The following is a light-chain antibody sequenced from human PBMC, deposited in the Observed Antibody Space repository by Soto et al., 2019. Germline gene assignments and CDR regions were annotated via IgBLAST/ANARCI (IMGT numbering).Light chain of an antibody. V-gene: IGKV1-5*03. CDR2: KAS. J-gene: IGKJ1*01. CDR1: ESISTW. CDR3: QQYHVYSGT. Sequence: DIQMTQSPSTLSASVGDRVTFTCRASESISTWLAWYQQQPGKAPKLLMYKASSLQRGVPSRFSGSVYGTEFTLTISGLQPDDFATYYCQQYHVYSGTFGQGTKVELK.